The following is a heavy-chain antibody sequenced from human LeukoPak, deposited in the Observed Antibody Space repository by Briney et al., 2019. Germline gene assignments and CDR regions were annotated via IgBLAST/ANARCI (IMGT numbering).Heavy chain of an antibody. CDR1: GYTFTSYD. J-gene: IGHJ3*02. Sequence: ASVKVSCKASGYTFTSYDINWVRQATGQGLEWMGWMNPNSGNTGYAQKFQGRVTMTRNTSISTAYMELSRLRSDDTAVYYCAREADYGDYNAFDIWGQGTTVTVSS. CDR3: AREADYGDYNAFDI. V-gene: IGHV1-8*01. D-gene: IGHD4-17*01. CDR2: MNPNSGNT.